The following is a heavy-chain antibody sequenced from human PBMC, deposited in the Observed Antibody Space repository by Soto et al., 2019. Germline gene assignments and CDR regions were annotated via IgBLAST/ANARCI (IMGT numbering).Heavy chain of an antibody. D-gene: IGHD3-22*01. CDR3: ARVPYDTTGYYAF. Sequence: QVRLVQSGAEVKKPGASVSISCKTSGFTFTTDYIHWVRQAPGQGLEWMGMIDPSGGSTTYAQKFQGRITMTSDMSTSTVYMELSSLRSEDTAVYYCARVPYDTTGYYAFWGQGTLVTVSS. V-gene: IGHV1-46*01. CDR1: GFTFTTDY. J-gene: IGHJ4*02. CDR2: IDPSGGST.